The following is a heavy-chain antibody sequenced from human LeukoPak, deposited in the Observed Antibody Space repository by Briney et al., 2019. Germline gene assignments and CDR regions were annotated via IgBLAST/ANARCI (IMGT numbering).Heavy chain of an antibody. V-gene: IGHV4-59*01. D-gene: IGHD5-18*01. Sequence: SETLSLTCTVSGGSISSYYWSWIRQPPGKGLEWIGYIYYSGSTNYNPSLKSRVTISVDTSKNQFSLKLSSVTAADTAVYYCARFLGISYGYFDYWGQGTLVTVPS. CDR3: ARFLGISYGYFDY. CDR1: GGSISSYY. J-gene: IGHJ4*02. CDR2: IYYSGST.